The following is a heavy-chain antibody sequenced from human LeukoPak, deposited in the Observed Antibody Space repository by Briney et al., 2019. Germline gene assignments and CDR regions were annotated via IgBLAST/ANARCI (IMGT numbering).Heavy chain of an antibody. D-gene: IGHD2-2*01. CDR3: ARILGYCSSTSCFRPNDAFDI. V-gene: IGHV4-59*01. J-gene: IGHJ3*02. CDR2: IYYSGST. CDR1: GGSISSYY. Sequence: PSETLSLTCTVSGGSISSYYWSWIRQPPGKGLEWIGYIYYSGSTNYNPSLKSRVTISVDTSKNQFSLKLSSVTAADTAVYYCARILGYCSSTSCFRPNDAFDIWGQGTMVTVSS.